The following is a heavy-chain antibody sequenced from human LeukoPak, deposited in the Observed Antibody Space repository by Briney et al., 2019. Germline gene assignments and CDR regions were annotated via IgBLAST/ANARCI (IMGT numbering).Heavy chain of an antibody. CDR3: ARDLFVAVPAATYYYYGMDV. CDR2: IYSGGST. CDR1: GFTVSSNY. J-gene: IGHJ6*02. Sequence: PGGSLRLSCAASGFTVSSNYMSWVRQAPGKGLEWVSVIYSGGSTYYADSVKGRFTISRDNSKNTLYLQMNSLRAEDTAVYYCARDLFVAVPAATYYYYGMDVWGQGTTVTVSS. D-gene: IGHD2-2*01. V-gene: IGHV3-53*01.